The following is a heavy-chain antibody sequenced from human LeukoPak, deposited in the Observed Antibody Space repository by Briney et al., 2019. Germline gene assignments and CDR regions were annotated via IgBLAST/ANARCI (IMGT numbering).Heavy chain of an antibody. Sequence: SHPLSLTYAISWDSVSSTSAAWNWITLSPSRGLELLGRTYYRYKWYNDYTESMKSRITINPDTSTNQCALQLNSVTPHGTALYYCAREYSRKFDIWGQETMVTVSA. CDR2: TYYRYKWYN. D-gene: IGHD6-13*01. V-gene: IGHV6-1*01. CDR3: AREYSRKFDI. CDR1: WDSVSSTSAA. J-gene: IGHJ3*02.